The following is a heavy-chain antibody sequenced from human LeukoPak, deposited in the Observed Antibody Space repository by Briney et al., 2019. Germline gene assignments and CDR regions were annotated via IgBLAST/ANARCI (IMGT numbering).Heavy chain of an antibody. V-gene: IGHV3-74*01. J-gene: IGHJ3*02. CDR2: INSDGSST. CDR3: ARVGGSNAFDI. CDR1: GFTFSSYG. D-gene: IGHD1-26*01. Sequence: GGSLRLSCAASGFTFSSYGVHWVRQAPGKGLVWVSPINSDGSSTSYADSVKGRFTISRDNAKNTLSLQMNSLRAEDTAVYYCARVGGSNAFDIWGQGTMVIVSS.